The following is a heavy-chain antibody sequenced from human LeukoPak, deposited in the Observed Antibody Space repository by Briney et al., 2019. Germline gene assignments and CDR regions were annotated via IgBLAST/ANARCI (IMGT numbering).Heavy chain of an antibody. CDR1: GGTFSSYA. V-gene: IGHV1-69*04. D-gene: IGHD6-6*01. CDR3: AREPLYSSSRPYYYYGMDV. J-gene: IGHJ6*02. CDR2: IIPILGIA. Sequence: SVTVSCKASGGTFSSYAISWVRQAPGQGLEWMGRIIPILGIANYAQKFQGRVTITADKSTSTAYMELSSLRSEDTAVYYCAREPLYSSSRPYYYYGMDVWGQGTTVTVSS.